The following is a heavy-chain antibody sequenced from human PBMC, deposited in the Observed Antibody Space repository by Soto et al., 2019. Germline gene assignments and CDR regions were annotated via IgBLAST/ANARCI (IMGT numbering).Heavy chain of an antibody. V-gene: IGHV1-18*01. D-gene: IGHD5-12*01. Sequence: QVQLVQSGAEVKKPGASVKVSCKASGYTFTRSGISWVRQAPGQGLYWMGGISTYNGDTNYAQTFQGRVTMTTDTTTSTVHMEVRSLRSDDTAVYYCAREGVAPYYYYGMDVWGQGTPVTVSS. CDR2: ISTYNGDT. J-gene: IGHJ6*02. CDR3: AREGVAPYYYYGMDV. CDR1: GYTFTRSG.